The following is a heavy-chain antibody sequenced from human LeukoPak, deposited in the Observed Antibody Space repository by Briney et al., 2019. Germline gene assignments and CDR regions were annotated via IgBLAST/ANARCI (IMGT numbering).Heavy chain of an antibody. V-gene: IGHV3-30*02. CDR2: IRYDGSNK. J-gene: IGHJ5*02. D-gene: IGHD3-10*01. Sequence: GGSLRLSCAASGFTFSNYWMSWVRQAPGKGLEWVAFIRYDGSNKYYADSVKGRFTISRDNSKNTLYLQMNSLRAEDTAVYYCAKSEGNYGKFILWFDPWGQGTLVTVSS. CDR3: AKSEGNYGKFILWFDP. CDR1: GFTFSNYW.